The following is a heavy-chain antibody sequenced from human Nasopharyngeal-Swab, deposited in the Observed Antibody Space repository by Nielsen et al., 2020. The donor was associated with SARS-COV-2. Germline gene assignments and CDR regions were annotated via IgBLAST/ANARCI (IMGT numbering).Heavy chain of an antibody. CDR2: MNPNRGNT. V-gene: IGHV1-8*01. J-gene: IGHJ3*02. CDR3: ARGVTGTVVVPAATDGGGGDDAFDI. Sequence: WVRQAPGQGLEWMGWMNPNRGNTGYAQKFQGRVTMTRNTSISTAYMELSSLRSEDTAVYYCARGVTGTVVVPAATDGGGGDDAFDIWGQGTMVTVSS. D-gene: IGHD2-2*01.